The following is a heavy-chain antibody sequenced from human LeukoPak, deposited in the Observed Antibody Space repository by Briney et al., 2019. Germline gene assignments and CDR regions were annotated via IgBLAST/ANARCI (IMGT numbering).Heavy chain of an antibody. D-gene: IGHD2-8*01. CDR2: ISGGGDST. V-gene: IGHV3-23*01. J-gene: IGHJ4*02. CDR3: AKGRYCSSAVCYHPFDY. Sequence: GGSLRLSCAASGFTFSSYGMNWVRQAPGKGLEWVSAISGGGDSTYYAESVKGRFTVSRDNSKNTLYLQMDSLRAEDAAMHHCAKGRYCSSAVCYHPFDYWGQGTLVTVSS. CDR1: GFTFSSYG.